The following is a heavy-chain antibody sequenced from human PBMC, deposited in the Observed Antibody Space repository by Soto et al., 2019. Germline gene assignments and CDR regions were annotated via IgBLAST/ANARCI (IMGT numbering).Heavy chain of an antibody. D-gene: IGHD4-4*01. CDR3: ARGRGVTRSPYYYYGMDV. J-gene: IGHJ6*02. V-gene: IGHV1-69*13. CDR2: IIPIFGTA. CDR1: GGTFSSYA. Sequence: SVKVSCKASGGTFSSYAISWVRQAPGQGLEWMGGIIPIFGTANYAQKFQGRVTITADESTSTAYMELSSLRSEDTAVYYCARGRGVTRSPYYYYGMDVWGQGTTVTVSS.